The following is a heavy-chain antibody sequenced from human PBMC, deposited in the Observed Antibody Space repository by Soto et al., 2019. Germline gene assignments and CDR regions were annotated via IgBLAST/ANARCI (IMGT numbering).Heavy chain of an antibody. CDR2: IYHSGST. Sequence: PSETLSLTCAVSGGSISSGGYSRSWIRQPPGKGLEWIGYIYHSGSTYYNPSLKSRVTISVDRSKNQFSLKLSSVTAADTAVYYCARGRYCTNGVCYRGPWFDPWGQGTLVTVSS. J-gene: IGHJ5*02. CDR1: GGSISSGGYS. D-gene: IGHD2-8*01. V-gene: IGHV4-30-2*01. CDR3: ARGRYCTNGVCYRGPWFDP.